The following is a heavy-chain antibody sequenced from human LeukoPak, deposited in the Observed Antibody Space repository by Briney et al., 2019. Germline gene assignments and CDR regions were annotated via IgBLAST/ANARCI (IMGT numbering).Heavy chain of an antibody. D-gene: IGHD2-2*01. CDR3: ARGVVVPAATPGFDP. V-gene: IGHV1-3*01. J-gene: IGHJ5*02. CDR2: INAGSGNT. Sequence: ASVKVSCKASGYTFTSYAMHWVRQAPGQRLEWMGWINAGSGNTKYSQKFQGRVTITRDTSASTAYMELSSLRSEDTAVYYCARGVVVPAATPGFDPWGQGTLVTVSS. CDR1: GYTFTSYA.